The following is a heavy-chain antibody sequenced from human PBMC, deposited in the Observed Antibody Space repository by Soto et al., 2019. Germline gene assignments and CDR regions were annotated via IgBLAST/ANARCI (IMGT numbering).Heavy chain of an antibody. CDR1: GDSPRSRYW. Sequence: SETLSLACGVSGDSPRSRYWWTWLRRPPGRGLEWIGEVNQSGTSNYNPSLKSRVTISIDDSKNHFSLKMTSVTAADTAVYYCASHTLGRLFSTQRTPVLVSSGM. CDR3: ASHTLGRLFSTQRTPVLVSSGM. V-gene: IGHV4-4*02. J-gene: IGHJ6*01. D-gene: IGHD6-6*01. CDR2: VNQSGTS.